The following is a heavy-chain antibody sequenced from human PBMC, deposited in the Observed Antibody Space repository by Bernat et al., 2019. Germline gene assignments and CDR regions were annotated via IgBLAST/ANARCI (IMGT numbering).Heavy chain of an antibody. Sequence: EVQLVETGGGLIQPGGSLRLSCAASGFIVSSNYMSWVRQAPGKGLEWVSVIYSGGSTYYADSVKGRFTISRDKTKNQLYLQMNSLRAEDTAVYYCAGSNWNDQTVPWGQGTLVTVSS. J-gene: IGHJ5*02. CDR3: AGSNWNDQTVP. CDR1: GFIVSSNY. CDR2: IYSGGST. V-gene: IGHV3-53*02. D-gene: IGHD1-20*01.